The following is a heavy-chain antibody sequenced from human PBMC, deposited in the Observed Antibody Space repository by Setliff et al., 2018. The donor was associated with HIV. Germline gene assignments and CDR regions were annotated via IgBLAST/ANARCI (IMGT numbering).Heavy chain of an antibody. V-gene: IGHV4-34*01. CDR1: GGSFSGYY. D-gene: IGHD6-13*01. J-gene: IGHJ6*02. CDR2: INHSGST. Sequence: SETLSLTCAVYGGSFSGYYWSWIRQPPGKGLEWIGEINHSGSTNYNPSLKSRVTISADTSKNQFSLKLSAVTAADTAVYYCTRAEQQLPYYYYYYGMDVWGQGTTVTVSS. CDR3: TRAEQQLPYYYYYYGMDV.